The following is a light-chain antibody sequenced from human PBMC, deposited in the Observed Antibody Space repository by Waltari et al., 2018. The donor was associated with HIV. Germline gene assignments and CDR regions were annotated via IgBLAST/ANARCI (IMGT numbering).Light chain of an antibody. Sequence: IVMTQSPLSLPVSPGEQASISCRSNQSLLHSNGNNYLDWYLHKSGQSPKLVIYLASIRASGVPDRVSGSGSGTDFTLKFSRVEAEDVGVYYCMQSLQTPRTFGGGTNVQIK. V-gene: IGKV2-28*01. CDR1: QSLLHSNGNNY. CDR3: MQSLQTPRT. J-gene: IGKJ4*01. CDR2: LAS.